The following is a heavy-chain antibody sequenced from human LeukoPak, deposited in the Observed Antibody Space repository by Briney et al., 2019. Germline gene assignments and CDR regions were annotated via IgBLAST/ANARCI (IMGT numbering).Heavy chain of an antibody. Sequence: SETLSLTCTVSGGSISSYYWSWIRQPPGKGLEWIGYIYYSGSTNYNPSLKSRVTIPVDTSKNQFSLKLSSVTAADTAVYYCARGVVPAALDYWGQGTLVTVSS. CDR1: GGSISSYY. V-gene: IGHV4-59*08. CDR2: IYYSGST. J-gene: IGHJ4*02. D-gene: IGHD2-2*01. CDR3: ARGVVPAALDY.